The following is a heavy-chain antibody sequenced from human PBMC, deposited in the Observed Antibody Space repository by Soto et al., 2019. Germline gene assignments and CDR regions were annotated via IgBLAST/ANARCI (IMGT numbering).Heavy chain of an antibody. V-gene: IGHV3-30-3*01. J-gene: IGHJ6*02. CDR2: ISYDGSNK. CDR1: GFTFSSYA. Sequence: GGSLRLSCAASGFTFSSYAMHWVRQAPGKGLEWVAVISYDGSNKYYADSVKGRFTISRDNSEKTLYLQMNSLRAEDSAVYYCARSDRATTVTTTYDYYYFYGMDVWGQGTTVTGFS. CDR3: ARSDRATTVTTTYDYYYFYGMDV. D-gene: IGHD4-4*01.